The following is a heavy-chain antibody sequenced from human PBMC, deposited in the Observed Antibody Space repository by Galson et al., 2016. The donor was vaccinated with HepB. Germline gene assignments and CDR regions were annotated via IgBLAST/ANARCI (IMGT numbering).Heavy chain of an antibody. CDR2: ISYDGSDE. J-gene: IGHJ5*02. V-gene: IGHV3-30*03. D-gene: IGHD2-8*01. CDR3: ARGAQVLYHWFDP. CDR1: GFIFNSYA. Sequence: SLRLSCAASGFIFNSYAMHWVRQAPGKGLEWLAVISYDGSDEYYADSVKGRFTISRHNSKNTLYLQINSLRAEDTAVYYCARGAQVLYHWFDPWCQGTLVTVSS.